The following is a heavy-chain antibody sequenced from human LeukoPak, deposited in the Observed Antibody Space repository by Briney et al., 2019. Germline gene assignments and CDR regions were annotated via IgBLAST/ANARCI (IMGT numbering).Heavy chain of an antibody. Sequence: SGGSLRLSRSASGFTFSNYAMHCGRQAPGKGLGYVSAISSNGANTYYADSVKGRVTISRDNSKNTLFLQFSSLRVEDTAVYYCVKRYCSGGSCYQFDYWGQGTLVIVSS. CDR3: VKRYCSGGSCYQFDY. D-gene: IGHD2-15*01. CDR2: ISSNGANT. CDR1: GFTFSNYA. V-gene: IGHV3-64D*09. J-gene: IGHJ4*02.